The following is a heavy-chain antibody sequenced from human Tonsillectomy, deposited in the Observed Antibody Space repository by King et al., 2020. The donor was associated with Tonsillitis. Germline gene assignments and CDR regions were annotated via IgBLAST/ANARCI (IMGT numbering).Heavy chain of an antibody. CDR3: ARAYIAVADPLDH. V-gene: IGHV3-30*04. CDR1: GFTFSSYA. CDR2: ISYDGMNK. Sequence: VQLVESGGGVVQPGTSLRLSCVASGFTFSSYAMHWVRLVPGKGLQWVAVISYDGMNKYYADSVKGRFTISRDNSNTLFLQMNSLRADDTAGYSCARAYIAVADPLDHWGQGTLVTVSS. D-gene: IGHD6-19*01. J-gene: IGHJ4*02.